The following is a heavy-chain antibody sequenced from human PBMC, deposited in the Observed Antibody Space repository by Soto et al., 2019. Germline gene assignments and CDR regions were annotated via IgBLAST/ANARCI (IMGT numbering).Heavy chain of an antibody. D-gene: IGHD3-22*01. CDR2: ISGSGGST. CDR1: GFTFSSYA. V-gene: IGHV3-23*01. CDR3: AKSIRGITMIVVVIYFDY. Sequence: GGSLRLSCXASGFTFSSYAMSWVRQAPGKGLEWVSAISGSGGSTYYADSVKGRFTISRDNSKNTLYLQMNSLRAEDTAVYYCAKSIRGITMIVVVIYFDYWGQGTLVTVSS. J-gene: IGHJ4*02.